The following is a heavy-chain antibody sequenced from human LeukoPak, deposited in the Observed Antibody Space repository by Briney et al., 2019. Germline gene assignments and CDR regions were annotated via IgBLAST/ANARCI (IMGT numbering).Heavy chain of an antibody. CDR1: GDSVSSKSAT. CDR2: TYYRSKWYN. J-gene: IGHJ4*02. D-gene: IGHD6-19*01. CDR3: ARDPRVSAGWQFDY. Sequence: SQTLSLTCAISGDSVSSKSATWNWIRQSPSRGLEWLGKTYYRSKWYNDSAVSVKSRVTISPDTSKNQFSLQLNSVAPEDTAMYYCARDPRVSAGWQFDYWGQGTLVTVSS. V-gene: IGHV6-1*01.